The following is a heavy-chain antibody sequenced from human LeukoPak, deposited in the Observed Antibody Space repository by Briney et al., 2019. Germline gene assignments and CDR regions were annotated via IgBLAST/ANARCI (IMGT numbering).Heavy chain of an antibody. Sequence: GGSLRLSCPASGFTFSSYSMNWVRQAPGKGLEWVSSISSSSSYIYYADSVKGRFTISRDNAKNSLYLQMNSLRAEDTAVYYCARVLCSSTSCYDYWGQGTLVTVSS. CDR1: GFTFSSYS. D-gene: IGHD2-2*01. V-gene: IGHV3-21*04. CDR2: ISSSSSYI. J-gene: IGHJ4*02. CDR3: ARVLCSSTSCYDY.